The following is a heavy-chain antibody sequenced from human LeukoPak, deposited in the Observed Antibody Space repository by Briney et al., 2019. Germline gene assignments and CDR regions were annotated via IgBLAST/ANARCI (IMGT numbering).Heavy chain of an antibody. D-gene: IGHD5-24*01. V-gene: IGHV1-69*05. CDR1: GGTFSSYA. J-gene: IGHJ5*02. CDR2: IIPIFGTA. CDR3: AILGDSNWFDP. Sequence: VASVKVSCKASGGTFSSYAISWVRQAPGQGLEWMGGIIPIFGTADYAQKFQGRVTITTDESTSTAYMELSSLRSEDTAVYYCAILGDSNWFDPWGQGTLVTVSS.